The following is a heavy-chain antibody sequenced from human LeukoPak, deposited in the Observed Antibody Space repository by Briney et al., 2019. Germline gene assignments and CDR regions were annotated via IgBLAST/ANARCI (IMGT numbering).Heavy chain of an antibody. CDR3: AKDPGGVAAGAYGMDV. CDR2: ISGSGGST. J-gene: IGHJ6*04. CDR1: GFTFSSYA. Sequence: GGSLRLSCAASGFTFSSYAMSWVRQAPGKGLEWVSAISGSGGSTYYADSVKGRFTISRDNSKNTLYLQMNSLRAEDTAVYYCAKDPGGVAAGAYGMDVWGKGTTVTVSS. V-gene: IGHV3-23*01. D-gene: IGHD6-13*01.